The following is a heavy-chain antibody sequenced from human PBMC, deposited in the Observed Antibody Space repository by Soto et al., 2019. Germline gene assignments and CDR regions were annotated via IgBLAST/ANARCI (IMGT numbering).Heavy chain of an antibody. V-gene: IGHV3-23*01. J-gene: IGHJ5*02. D-gene: IGHD6-19*01. Sequence: GGSLRLSCGASGFSFSRFAMSWVRQAPGKGLEWVSGISTTGRSTYYADSVKGRFTISRDNSRNTLYLQMNSLRAEDTAVYYCAKGAGSNWFDPWGQGTLVTVSS. CDR1: GFSFSRFA. CDR2: ISTTGRST. CDR3: AKGAGSNWFDP.